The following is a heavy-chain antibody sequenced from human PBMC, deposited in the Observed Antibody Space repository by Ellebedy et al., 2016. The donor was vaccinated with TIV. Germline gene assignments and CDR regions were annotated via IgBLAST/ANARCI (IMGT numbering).Heavy chain of an antibody. CDR1: GGTFSSYA. Sequence: SVKVSCXASGGTFSSYAISWVRQAPGQGLEWMGGIIPIFGTANYAQKFQGRVTITADKSTSTAYMELSSLRSEDTAVYYCARGPVPLWFGEFDYWGQGTLVTVSS. CDR3: ARGPVPLWFGEFDY. CDR2: IIPIFGTA. J-gene: IGHJ4*02. V-gene: IGHV1-69*06. D-gene: IGHD3-10*01.